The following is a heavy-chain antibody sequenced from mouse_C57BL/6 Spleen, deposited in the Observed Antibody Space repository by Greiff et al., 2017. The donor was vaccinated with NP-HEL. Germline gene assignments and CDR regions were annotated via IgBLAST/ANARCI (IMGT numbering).Heavy chain of an antibody. J-gene: IGHJ4*01. Sequence: DVMLVESGGGLVKPGGSLKLSCAASGFTFSDYGMHWVRQAPEKGLEWVAYISSGSSTIYYADTVKGRFTISRDNAKNTLFLQMTSLRSEDTAMYYCARRYYGSSYVYYYAMDYWGQGTSVTVSS. D-gene: IGHD1-1*01. V-gene: IGHV5-17*01. CDR2: ISSGSSTI. CDR3: ARRYYGSSYVYYYAMDY. CDR1: GFTFSDYG.